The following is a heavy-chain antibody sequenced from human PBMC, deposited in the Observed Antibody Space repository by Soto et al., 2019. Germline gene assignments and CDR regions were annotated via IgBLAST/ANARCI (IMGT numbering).Heavy chain of an antibody. CDR3: ARSDWFDP. J-gene: IGHJ5*02. Sequence: GGSLRLSCAASGSTFSSYSMNWVRQAPGKGLEWVSPISSSGSNIYYADSVKGRFTISRDNAKNTLYLQMNSLRVEDTAVYYCARSDWFDPWGQGTLVTVSS. CDR1: GSTFSSYS. CDR2: ISSSGSNI. V-gene: IGHV3-21*01.